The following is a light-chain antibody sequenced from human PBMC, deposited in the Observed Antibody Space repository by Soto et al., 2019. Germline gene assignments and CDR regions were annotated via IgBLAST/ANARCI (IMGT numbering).Light chain of an antibody. CDR3: QQYGSSPYT. CDR1: QTIISNY. J-gene: IGKJ2*01. CDR2: GAS. Sequence: EIVLTQSPGTLSLSPGERATLSCRASQTIISNYLAWYQQRPGQAPRLLIYGASRGATGIPDRFSGGGSGTDFTLTINGLEPEDFAVYYCQQYGSSPYTVGQGTKLEIK. V-gene: IGKV3-20*01.